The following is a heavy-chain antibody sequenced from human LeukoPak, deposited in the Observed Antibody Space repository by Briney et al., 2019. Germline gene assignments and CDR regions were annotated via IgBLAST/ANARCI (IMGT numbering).Heavy chain of an antibody. CDR3: ARVNDYYDSSGYYSPGAFDI. CDR2: IYTSGST. Sequence: SQTLSPTCTVSGGSISSGSYYWSWIRQPAGKGLEWIGRIYTSGSTNYNPSLKSRVTMSVDTSKNQFSLKLSSVTAADTAVYYCARVNDYYDSSGYYSPGAFDIWGQGTMVTVSS. CDR1: GGSISSGSYY. D-gene: IGHD3-22*01. V-gene: IGHV4-61*02. J-gene: IGHJ3*02.